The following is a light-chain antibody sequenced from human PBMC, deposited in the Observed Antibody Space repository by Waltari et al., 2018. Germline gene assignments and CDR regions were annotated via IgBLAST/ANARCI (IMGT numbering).Light chain of an antibody. CDR2: DAD. V-gene: IGKV3-20*01. CDR3: QQYGSSPG. CDR1: QRVSNTY. Sequence: DIVLTQSPGPLSLSAGDRATLSCRANQRVSNTYLAWYQQKPGQAPRLLLYDADTSATGIPDRFSGSWSGTEFSLTISRLEPEDFCVYYCQQYGSSPGFGQGTKVEIK. J-gene: IGKJ1*01.